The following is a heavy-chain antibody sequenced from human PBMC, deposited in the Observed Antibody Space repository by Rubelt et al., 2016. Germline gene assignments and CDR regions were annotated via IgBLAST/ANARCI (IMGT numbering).Heavy chain of an antibody. V-gene: IGHV1-18*01. CDR2: ISAYNGNT. J-gene: IGHJ3*02. D-gene: IGHD5-24*01. CDR3: ARRDGYNWDDAFDI. CDR1: GYTFTSYG. Sequence: QVQLVQSGAEVKKPGASVKVSCKASGYTFTSYGISWVRQAPGQGLEWMGWISAYNGNTNYAQKLQGRVTMTTGTSPSTTYMELRSLRSDDTAVYYCARRDGYNWDDAFDIWGQGTMVTVSS.